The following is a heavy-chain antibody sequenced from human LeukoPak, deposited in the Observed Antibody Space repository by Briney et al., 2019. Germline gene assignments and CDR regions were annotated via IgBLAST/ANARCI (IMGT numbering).Heavy chain of an antibody. Sequence: ASVKVSCKTSGYPFIDYYMHWVRQAPGQGLEWMGWTNSKTGGLNYAQKFQARVTMTRDTFISTGFMELSSLTSDDTAVYYCAGGRGGYNVIDYWGQGTLVTVSP. D-gene: IGHD6-25*01. CDR3: AGGRGGYNVIDY. CDR1: GYPFIDYY. V-gene: IGHV1-2*02. CDR2: TNSKTGGL. J-gene: IGHJ4*02.